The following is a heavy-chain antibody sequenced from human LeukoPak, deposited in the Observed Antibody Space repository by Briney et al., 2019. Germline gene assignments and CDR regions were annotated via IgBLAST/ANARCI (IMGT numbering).Heavy chain of an antibody. CDR2: IYYSGSS. V-gene: IGHV4-39*01. D-gene: IGHD2-2*03. CDR1: GGSISSSRYY. CDR3: ARGRRGYCSSTSCYLWVPYNWFDP. Sequence: YPSETLSLTCTVSGGSISSSRYYWGWVRQPPGKGLEWIGSIYYSGSSYYNPSLKSRVTISVGTSKNQFSLKLSSVTAADTAVYYCARGRRGYCSSTSCYLWVPYNWFDPWGQGTLVTVSS. J-gene: IGHJ5*02.